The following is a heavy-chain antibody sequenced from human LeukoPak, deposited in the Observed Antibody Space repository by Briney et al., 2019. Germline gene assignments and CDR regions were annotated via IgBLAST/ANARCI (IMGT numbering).Heavy chain of an antibody. CDR3: ARVGSGDSSGYYPFDY. CDR2: ISGSGGST. Sequence: GRSLRLSCAASGFTFSSYAMSWVRQAPGKGLEWVSAISGSGGSTYYADSVKGRFTISRDNSKNTLYLQMNSLRAEDTAVYYCARVGSGDSSGYYPFDYWGQGTLVTVSS. J-gene: IGHJ4*02. V-gene: IGHV3-23*01. D-gene: IGHD3-22*01. CDR1: GFTFSSYA.